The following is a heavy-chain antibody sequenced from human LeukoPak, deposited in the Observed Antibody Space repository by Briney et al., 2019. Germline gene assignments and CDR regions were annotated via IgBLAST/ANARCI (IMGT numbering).Heavy chain of an antibody. Sequence: SQTLSLTCTVSGGYISSGGYYWSWIRQHPGKGPEWIGYIYYSGSTYYNPSLKSRVTISVDTSKDQFSLKLSSVTAADTAVYYCARGGYYDQAMDVWGQGTTVTVSS. J-gene: IGHJ6*02. V-gene: IGHV4-31*03. D-gene: IGHD3-22*01. CDR2: IYYSGST. CDR3: ARGGYYDQAMDV. CDR1: GGYISSGGYY.